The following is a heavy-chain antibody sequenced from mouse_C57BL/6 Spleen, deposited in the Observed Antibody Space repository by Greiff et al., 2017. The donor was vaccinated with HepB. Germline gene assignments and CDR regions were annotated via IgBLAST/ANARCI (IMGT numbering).Heavy chain of an antibody. J-gene: IGHJ2*01. CDR2: IYPRSGNT. D-gene: IGHD3-2*02. CDR3: APDSSGYYYFDY. V-gene: IGHV1-81*01. Sequence: VQLQQSGAELARPGASVKLSCKASGYTFTSYGISWVKQRTGQGLEWIGEIYPRSGNTYYKEKFKGKATLTADKSSSTAYMGLRSLTSEDSAVYFWAPDSSGYYYFDYWGQGTTLTGSS. CDR1: GYTFTSYG.